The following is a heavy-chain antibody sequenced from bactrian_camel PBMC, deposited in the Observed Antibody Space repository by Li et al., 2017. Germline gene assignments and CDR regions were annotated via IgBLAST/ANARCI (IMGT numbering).Heavy chain of an antibody. Sequence: HVQLVESGGGSALAGGSVRLSCAASGYTFNTYSWFRQAPGKEREGVAVLDRDGSTRYADSVKGRFTISKDSAKNTLYLQLHSLKTEDTAMYYCVKGSSRGQGTQVTVS. V-gene: IGHV3S26*01. CDR2: LDRDGST. CDR3: VKGSS. J-gene: IGHJ6*01. CDR1: GYTFNTY.